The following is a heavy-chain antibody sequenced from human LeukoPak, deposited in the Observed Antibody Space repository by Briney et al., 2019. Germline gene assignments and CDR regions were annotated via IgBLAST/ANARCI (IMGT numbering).Heavy chain of an antibody. D-gene: IGHD3-3*01. Sequence: PSETLSLTCAVYGGSFSGYYWTWIRQSPGKGLEWLGEINHGGSTKYNPSLKSRITISVDTSKNQFSLKLSSVTAADTAVYYCARGKDYYDFWSGYYTVGYYYYYMDVWGKGTTVTVSS. CDR2: INHGGST. CDR3: ARGKDYYDFWSGYYTVGYYYYYMDV. J-gene: IGHJ6*03. V-gene: IGHV4-34*01. CDR1: GGSFSGYY.